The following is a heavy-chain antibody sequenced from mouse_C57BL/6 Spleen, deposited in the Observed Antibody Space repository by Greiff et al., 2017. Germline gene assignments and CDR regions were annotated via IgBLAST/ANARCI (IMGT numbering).Heavy chain of an antibody. V-gene: IGHV1-26*01. CDR1: GYTFTDYY. J-gene: IGHJ4*01. CDR2: INPNNGGT. D-gene: IGHD3-1*01. Sequence: EVQLQQSGPELVKPGSSVKISCKASGYTFTDYYMNWVKQSHGQSLEWIGDINPNNGGTSYNQKFKGKATLTVDKSSSTAYMQLRSLTSEDSEFYDCARGRRATFYYMDYWGQGTSVTVSS. CDR3: ARGRRATFYYMDY.